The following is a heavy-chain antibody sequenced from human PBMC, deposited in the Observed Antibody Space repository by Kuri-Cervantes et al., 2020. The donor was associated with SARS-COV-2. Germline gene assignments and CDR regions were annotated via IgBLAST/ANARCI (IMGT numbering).Heavy chain of an antibody. Sequence: ASVKVSCEASGYTFTGYYMHWVRQAPGQGLEWMGWINPNSGGTNYAQKFQGWVTMTRDTSINTAYMELSRLRSDDTAVYYCARDVSRAAAGTVYFDYWGQGTLVTVSS. V-gene: IGHV1-2*04. D-gene: IGHD6-13*01. J-gene: IGHJ4*02. CDR2: INPNSGGT. CDR1: GYTFTGYY. CDR3: ARDVSRAAAGTVYFDY.